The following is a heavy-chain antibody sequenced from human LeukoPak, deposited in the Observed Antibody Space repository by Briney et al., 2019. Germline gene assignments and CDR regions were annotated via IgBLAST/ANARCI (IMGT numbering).Heavy chain of an antibody. CDR3: ARVDLVRGVIINWFDP. CDR2: IYYSGST. D-gene: IGHD3-10*01. J-gene: IGHJ5*02. CDR1: GGSISSGGYY. Sequence: SETLSLTCTVSGGSISSGGYYWSWIRQHPGKGLEWIGYIYYSGSTYYNPSLKSRVTISVDTSKNQFSLKLSSVTAADTAVYYWARVDLVRGVIINWFDPWGQGTLVTVSS. V-gene: IGHV4-31*03.